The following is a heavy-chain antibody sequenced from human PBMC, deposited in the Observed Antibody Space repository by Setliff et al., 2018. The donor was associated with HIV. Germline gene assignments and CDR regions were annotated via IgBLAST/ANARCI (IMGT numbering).Heavy chain of an antibody. CDR3: ARVKYYYDSSGSSKWGVIAFDI. D-gene: IGHD3-22*01. V-gene: IGHV4-4*02. CDR1: GRSISRSNW. J-gene: IGHJ3*02. Sequence: PSETLSRTCAVYGRSISRSNWWRWVRQPPGKGLDWIGEIYHSGSTNYNPYLKSRVTISVDKSKNQFSLKLSSVTAADTAVYYCARVKYYYDSSGSSKWGVIAFDIWGQGTMVTVSS. CDR2: IYHSGST.